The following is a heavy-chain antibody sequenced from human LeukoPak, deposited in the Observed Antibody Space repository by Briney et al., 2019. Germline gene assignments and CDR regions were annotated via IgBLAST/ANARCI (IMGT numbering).Heavy chain of an antibody. CDR1: GFTFSSYG. CDR2: ISGSDDST. V-gene: IGHV3-23*01. Sequence: PGGSLRLSCAASGFTFSSYGMHWVRQAPGKGLEWVSGISGSDDSTYYADSVKGRFTISRDNSKNTLYLQMNSLRAEDTAVYYCAKGLGSSVWGSYRFLDYWGQGTLVTVSS. D-gene: IGHD3-16*02. CDR3: AKGLGSSVWGSYRFLDY. J-gene: IGHJ4*02.